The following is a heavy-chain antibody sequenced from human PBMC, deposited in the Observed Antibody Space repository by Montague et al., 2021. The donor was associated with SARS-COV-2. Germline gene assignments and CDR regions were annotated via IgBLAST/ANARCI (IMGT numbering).Heavy chain of an antibody. Sequence: PALVKTTQTLTLTCTFSGFSLSTSGMCVSWIRQPPGKALEWLARIDWXDDKYYSTSLKTRLTISKDTSKNQAVLTMTNMDPVDTATYYCARVQTTVAYDYWGQGTLVTVSS. J-gene: IGHJ4*02. CDR1: GFSLSTSGMC. CDR3: ARVQTTVAYDY. CDR2: IDWXDDK. D-gene: IGHD4-23*01. V-gene: IGHV2-70*11.